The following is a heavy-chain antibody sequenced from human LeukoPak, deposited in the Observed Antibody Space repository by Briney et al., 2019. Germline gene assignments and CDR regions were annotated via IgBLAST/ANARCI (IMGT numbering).Heavy chain of an antibody. V-gene: IGHV3-7*01. CDR3: ASPEWLPDSIDI. CDR2: IKQDGIEK. J-gene: IGHJ3*02. CDR1: GFTLSNHW. Sequence: GGSLRLSCAASGFTLSNHWMIWVRQAPGKGLECVANIKQDGIEKYYLDSVKGRFTISRDNAKNSVYLQMNSLRVEDTAVYYCASPEWLPDSIDIWGQGTMVTVSS. D-gene: IGHD3-3*01.